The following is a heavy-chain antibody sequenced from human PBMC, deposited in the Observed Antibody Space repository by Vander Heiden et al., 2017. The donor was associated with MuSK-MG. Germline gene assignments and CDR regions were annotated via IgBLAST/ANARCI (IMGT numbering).Heavy chain of an antibody. Sequence: QVQLQESGPGLVKPSQTLSLTCTVSGGSISSGSYYWSWIRQPAGKGLEWIGRIYTSGSTNYNPSLKSRVTISVDTSKNQCALKLSSVTAAETAVYYCAIEYDDSWTGYHPFDYWGQGTLVTVSS. D-gene: IGHD3-9*01. CDR1: GGSISSGSYY. CDR2: IYTSGST. V-gene: IGHV4-61*02. J-gene: IGHJ4*02. CDR3: AIEYDDSWTGYHPFDY.